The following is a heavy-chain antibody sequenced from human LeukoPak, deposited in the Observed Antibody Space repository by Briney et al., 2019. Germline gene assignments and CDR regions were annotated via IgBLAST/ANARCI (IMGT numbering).Heavy chain of an antibody. Sequence: SETLSLICTVSGGSISSYYWSWIRQPAGKGLEWIGRIYTSGSTNYNPSLKSRVTMSVDTSKNQFSLKLSSVTAADTAVYYCARDGRYYGSGSYYTYHYYGMDVWGQGTTVTVSS. CDR3: ARDGRYYGSGSYYTYHYYGMDV. CDR1: GGSISSYY. J-gene: IGHJ6*02. V-gene: IGHV4-4*07. D-gene: IGHD3-10*01. CDR2: IYTSGST.